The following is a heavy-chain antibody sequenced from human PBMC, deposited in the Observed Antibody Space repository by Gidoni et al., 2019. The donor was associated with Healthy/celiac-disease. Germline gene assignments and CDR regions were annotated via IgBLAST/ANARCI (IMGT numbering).Heavy chain of an antibody. D-gene: IGHD2-21*01. CDR3: TTPYCGGDCYSDYYYYGMDV. Sequence: EVQLVESGGGLVRPGGSLRPSCAASGFTFSNHWMSWVGQAPGKGREWVGRIKSKTDGGTTDYAAPVKGRFTISRDDSKNTLYLQMNSLKTEDTAVYYCTTPYCGGDCYSDYYYYGMDVWGQGTTVTVSS. CDR2: IKSKTDGGTT. J-gene: IGHJ6*02. V-gene: IGHV3-15*01. CDR1: GFTFSNHW.